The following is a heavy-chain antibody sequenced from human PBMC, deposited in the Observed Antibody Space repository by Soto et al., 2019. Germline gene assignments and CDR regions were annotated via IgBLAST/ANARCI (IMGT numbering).Heavy chain of an antibody. Sequence: GGSLRLSCAASGFTFSSYAMSWVRQAPGKGLEWVSAISGSGGSTYYADSVKGRFTISRDNSKNTLYLQMNSLRAEDTAVYYCAKDSRTRIVGAKAPKNWFDPWGQGTLVTVSS. D-gene: IGHD1-26*01. CDR3: AKDSRTRIVGAKAPKNWFDP. CDR1: GFTFSSYA. J-gene: IGHJ5*02. V-gene: IGHV3-23*01. CDR2: ISGSGGST.